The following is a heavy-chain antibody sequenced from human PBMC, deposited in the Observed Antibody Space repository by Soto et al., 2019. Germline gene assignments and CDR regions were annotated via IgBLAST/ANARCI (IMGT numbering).Heavy chain of an antibody. CDR1: GYSFATYG. D-gene: IGHD4-4*01. CDR2: IYPSDSDT. J-gene: IGHJ4*02. Sequence: GDSLKISCKGSGYSFATYGIAWVRQMPGKGLEWMGIIYPSDSDTRYSPSFQGQVTISADKSITTAYLQWSSLKASDTAMYYCARREMTTIGLDYWGQGTLVTVSS. CDR3: ARREMTTIGLDY. V-gene: IGHV5-51*01.